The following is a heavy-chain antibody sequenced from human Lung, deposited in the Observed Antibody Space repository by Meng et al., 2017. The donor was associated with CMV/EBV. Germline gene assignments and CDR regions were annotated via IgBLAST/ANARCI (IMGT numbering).Heavy chain of an antibody. CDR2: ISSSSSTI. CDR1: GFTFSSYS. Sequence: GESLKISCAASGFTFSSYSMNWVRQAPGKGLEWVSYISSSSSTIYYADSVKGRFTISRDNAKDSLYLQMNSLRAEDTAVYYGARGEARYCSGGSCKSVDYWGQGTXVTVSS. J-gene: IGHJ4*02. CDR3: ARGEARYCSGGSCKSVDY. D-gene: IGHD2-15*01. V-gene: IGHV3-48*04.